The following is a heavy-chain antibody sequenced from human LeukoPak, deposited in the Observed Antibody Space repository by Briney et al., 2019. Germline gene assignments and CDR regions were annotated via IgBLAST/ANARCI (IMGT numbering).Heavy chain of an antibody. J-gene: IGHJ4*02. CDR3: ARDTGYSYGHARFDY. D-gene: IGHD5-18*01. V-gene: IGHV3-53*01. Sequence: PGGSLRLTCAASGFTVSSNYMSWVRQAPGKGLEWVSVIYSGGSTYYADSVKGRFTISRDNSKNTLYLQMNSLRAEDTAVYYCARDTGYSYGHARFDYWGQGTLVTVSS. CDR2: IYSGGST. CDR1: GFTVSSNY.